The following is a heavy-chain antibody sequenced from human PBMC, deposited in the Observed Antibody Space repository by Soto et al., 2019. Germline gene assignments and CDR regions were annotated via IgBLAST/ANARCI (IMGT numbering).Heavy chain of an antibody. CDR2: ISYDGSNK. D-gene: IGHD4-17*01. Sequence: GGSLRLSCAASGFTLSSYAMHWVRQAPGKGLEWVAVISYDGSNKYYADSVKGRFTISRDNSKNTLYLQMNSLRAEDTAVYYCARGHLMTTVVTPEFDYWGQGTLVTAPQ. CDR1: GFTLSSYA. V-gene: IGHV3-30-3*01. J-gene: IGHJ4*02. CDR3: ARGHLMTTVVTPEFDY.